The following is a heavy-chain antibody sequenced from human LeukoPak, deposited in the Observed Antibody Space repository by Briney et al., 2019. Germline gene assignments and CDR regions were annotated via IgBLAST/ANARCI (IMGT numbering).Heavy chain of an antibody. Sequence: ASVKVSCKASGATFNNYVITWVRQAPGQGLEWMAMIIPSLDIVNYAQTFQDRLTITADKSTSTAYMELRSLRSEDTAVYYCARGFGGGSGSSDYYGMDVWGQGTTVTVSS. CDR2: IIPSLDIV. CDR1: GATFNNYV. J-gene: IGHJ6*02. V-gene: IGHV1-69*04. CDR3: ARGFGGGSGSSDYYGMDV. D-gene: IGHD3-10*01.